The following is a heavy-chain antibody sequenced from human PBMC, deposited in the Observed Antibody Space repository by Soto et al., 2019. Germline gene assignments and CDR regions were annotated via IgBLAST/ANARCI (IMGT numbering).Heavy chain of an antibody. V-gene: IGHV6-1*01. D-gene: IGHD2-15*01. J-gene: IGHJ5*02. CDR3: ARDGPLDIVVVVAANPDFGNWFDP. CDR1: GDSVSSNSAA. CDR2: TYYRSKWYN. Sequence: KQSQTLSLTCAISGDSVSSNSAAWNWIRQSPSRGLEWLGRTYYRSKWYNDYAVSVKSRITINPDTSKNQFSLQLNSVTPEDTAVYYCARDGPLDIVVVVAANPDFGNWFDPWGQGTLVTVSS.